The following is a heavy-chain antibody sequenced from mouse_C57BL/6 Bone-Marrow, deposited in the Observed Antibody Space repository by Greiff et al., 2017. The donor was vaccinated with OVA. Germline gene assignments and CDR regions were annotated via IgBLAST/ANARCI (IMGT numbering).Heavy chain of an antibody. V-gene: IGHV1-81*01. CDR3: ARGRDSNYDGYAMGY. Sequence: QVQLQQSGAELARPGASVKLSCKASGYTFTSYGISWVKQRTGQGLEWIGEIYPRSGNTYYNEKFKGKATLTAAKSSSTAYMKLRSLTSEDSAVYFCARGRDSNYDGYAMGYGGQGTSVTVSS. J-gene: IGHJ4*01. D-gene: IGHD2-5*01. CDR1: GYTFTSYG. CDR2: IYPRSGNT.